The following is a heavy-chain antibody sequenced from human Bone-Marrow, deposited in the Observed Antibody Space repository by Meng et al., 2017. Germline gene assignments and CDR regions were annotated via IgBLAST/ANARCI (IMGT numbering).Heavy chain of an antibody. CDR1: GGSISSNSDY. V-gene: IGHV4-39*07. D-gene: IGHD5-12*01. J-gene: IGHJ4*02. Sequence: QLQLQEPGTGLLKPSETLSLTCSVSGGSISSNSDYWGWIRQPPGKGLEWIGTFYYGGSTDYNASLKSRATISKDTSKNQFSLRLTSVTAADTAVYFCARAGRCCSGYAFDYWGQGKLVTVSS. CDR3: ARAGRCCSGYAFDY. CDR2: FYYGGST.